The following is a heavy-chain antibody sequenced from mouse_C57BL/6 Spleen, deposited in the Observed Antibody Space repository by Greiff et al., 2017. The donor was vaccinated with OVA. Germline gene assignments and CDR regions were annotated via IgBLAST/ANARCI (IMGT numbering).Heavy chain of an antibody. V-gene: IGHV1-9*01. Sequence: QVQLKESGAELMKPGASVKLSCTATGYTFTGYWIEWVKQRPGHGLEWIGEILPGSGSTNYNEKFKGKATFTADTSSNTDYMQLSSLTTEDAAIYDEARGEYDGRSDAVEDWGQGATVTVST. CDR2: ILPGSGST. J-gene: IGHJ4*01. D-gene: IGHD2-14*01. CDR3: ARGEYDGRSDAVED. CDR1: GYTFTGYW.